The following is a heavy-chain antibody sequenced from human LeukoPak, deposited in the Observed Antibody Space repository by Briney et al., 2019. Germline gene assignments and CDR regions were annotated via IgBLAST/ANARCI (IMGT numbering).Heavy chain of an antibody. CDR1: GYSISSGYY. Sequence: SETLSLTCTVSGYSISSGYYWGWIRQPPGKGLEWIGSIYHSGSTYYNPSLKSRVTISVDTSKNQFSLKLSSVTAADTAVYYCARDIWFGELGMDVWGKGTTVTVSS. J-gene: IGHJ6*03. CDR2: IYHSGST. V-gene: IGHV4-38-2*02. D-gene: IGHD3-10*01. CDR3: ARDIWFGELGMDV.